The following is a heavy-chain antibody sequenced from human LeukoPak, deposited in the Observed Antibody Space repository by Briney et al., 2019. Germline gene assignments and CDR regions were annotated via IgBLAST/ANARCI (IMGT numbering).Heavy chain of an antibody. CDR2: ISGSGGST. CDR3: AKISGLLLWFGEPPDAFDI. J-gene: IGHJ3*02. Sequence: GGSLRLSCAASGFTFSSYAMSWVRQAPGKGLEWVSAISGSGGSTYYADSVKGRFTISRDNSKNTLYLQMNSLRAEYTAVYYCAKISGLLLWFGEPPDAFDIWGQGTMVTVSS. CDR1: GFTFSSYA. D-gene: IGHD3-10*01. V-gene: IGHV3-23*01.